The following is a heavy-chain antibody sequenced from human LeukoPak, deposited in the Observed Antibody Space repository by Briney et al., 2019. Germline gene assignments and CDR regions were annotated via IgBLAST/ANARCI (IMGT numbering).Heavy chain of an antibody. Sequence: ASVKVSCKASGYTFTGYYMHWVRQAPGQGLEWMGWINPNSGGTNYAQKFQGRVTMTRDTSISTAYMELSRLRSDDTAVYYCARVSGYCSSTSCYTKYTLDYWGQGTLVTVSS. V-gene: IGHV1-2*02. CDR1: GYTFTGYY. CDR3: ARVSGYCSSTSCYTKYTLDY. CDR2: INPNSGGT. J-gene: IGHJ4*02. D-gene: IGHD2-2*02.